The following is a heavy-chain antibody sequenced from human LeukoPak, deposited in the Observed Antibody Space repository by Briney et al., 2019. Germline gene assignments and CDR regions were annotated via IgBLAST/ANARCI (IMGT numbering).Heavy chain of an antibody. V-gene: IGHV4-31*03. D-gene: IGHD3-22*01. J-gene: IGHJ4*02. CDR3: SRGLDSRKLGY. CDR1: GASFSSGDQY. Sequence: SETLSLTCTVSGASFSSGDQYWNWIRQSPGKGLEWIGSIHPSGTLYNNPSLESGVTMSMDTSKNQFSLNLNSVTAADTAVYFCSRGLDSRKLGYWGQGTLVTVSS. CDR2: IHPSGTL.